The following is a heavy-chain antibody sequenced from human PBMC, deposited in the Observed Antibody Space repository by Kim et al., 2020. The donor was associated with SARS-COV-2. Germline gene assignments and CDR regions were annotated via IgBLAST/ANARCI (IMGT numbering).Heavy chain of an antibody. J-gene: IGHJ4*02. D-gene: IGHD3-22*01. CDR2: IWYDGSNK. CDR1: GFTFSSYA. CDR3: AKDRNYYDSSGSYFDY. Sequence: GGSLRLSCAASGFTFSSYAMHWVRQAPGKGLEWVAVIWYDGSNKYYADSVKGRFTISRDNSKNTLYLQMNSLRAEDTAVYYCAKDRNYYDSSGSYFDYWGQGTLVTVSS. V-gene: IGHV3-33*06.